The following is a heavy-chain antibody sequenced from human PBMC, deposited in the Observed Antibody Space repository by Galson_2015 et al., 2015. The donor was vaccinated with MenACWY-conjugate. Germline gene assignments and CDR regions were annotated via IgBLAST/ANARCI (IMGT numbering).Heavy chain of an antibody. Sequence: GNPFLPRHVLRGSPPQNGYSLARVPPAPRKGRGWIGLIYDSGTTKYNPSLKGRVTISLDTSKNQVSLKLSSVTAADTAVYYCAREFSYWGQGTLVTVSS. CDR3: AREFSY. J-gene: IGHJ4*02. V-gene: IGHV4-61*08. CDR2: IYDSGTT. CDR1: RGSPPQNGYS. D-gene: IGHD2/OR15-2a*01.